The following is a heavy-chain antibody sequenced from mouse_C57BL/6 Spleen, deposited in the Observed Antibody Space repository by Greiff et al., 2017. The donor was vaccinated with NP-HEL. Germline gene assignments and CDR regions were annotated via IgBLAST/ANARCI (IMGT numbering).Heavy chain of an antibody. J-gene: IGHJ1*03. CDR1: GYTFTSYW. Sequence: QVQLKQSGTELVKPGASVKLSCKASGYTFTSYWMPWVKQRPGQGLEWIGNINPSNGGTNYNEKFKSKATLPVDKSSSTAYMQLSSLTSEDSAVYYCARTGRWYFDVWGTGTTVTVSS. CDR3: ARTGRWYFDV. D-gene: IGHD4-1*01. CDR2: INPSNGGT. V-gene: IGHV1-53*01.